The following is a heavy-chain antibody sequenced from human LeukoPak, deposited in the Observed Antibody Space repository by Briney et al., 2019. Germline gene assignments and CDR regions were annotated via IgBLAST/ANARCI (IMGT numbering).Heavy chain of an antibody. CDR1: GASISSTSYY. Sequence: SETLSLTCAVSGASISSTSYYWGWIRQPPGKGLEWIGTIYYSGSTYYNPSLKSRVTISVDTSKNQFSLKLNSVTAADTAVYYCARRGAAVGTDWFDPWGQGTLVTVSS. V-gene: IGHV4-39*01. CDR2: IYYSGST. D-gene: IGHD6-13*01. CDR3: ARRGAAVGTDWFDP. J-gene: IGHJ5*02.